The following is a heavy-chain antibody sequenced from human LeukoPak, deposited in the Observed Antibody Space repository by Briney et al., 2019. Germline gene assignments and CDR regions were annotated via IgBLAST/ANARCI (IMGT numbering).Heavy chain of an antibody. Sequence: GGSLRLSCAASGFTFSDYYMSWIRQAPGKGLEWVSYISSSSSYIYYADSVKGRFTISRDNAKNSLYLQMNSLKAEDTAVYYCARDEYSSTFDYWGQGTLVTVSS. J-gene: IGHJ4*02. D-gene: IGHD6-6*01. CDR3: ARDEYSSTFDY. CDR2: ISSSSSYI. CDR1: GFTFSDYY. V-gene: IGHV3-11*06.